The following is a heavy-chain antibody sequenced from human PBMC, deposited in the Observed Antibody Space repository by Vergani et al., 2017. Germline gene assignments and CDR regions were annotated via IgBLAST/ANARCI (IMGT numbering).Heavy chain of an antibody. CDR1: GGSLSSYY. V-gene: IGHV4-59*01. J-gene: IGHJ6*03. CDR3: ARGLSDYDFWSGYYGAYYYMDV. Sequence: QVQLQESGPGLVKPSETLSLTCTVSGGSLSSYYWSWIRQPPGKGLEWIGYIYYSGSTNYNPSLKSRVTISVDTSKNQFCLKLSSVTAADTAVYYCARGLSDYDFWSGYYGAYYYMDVWGKGTTVTVSS. D-gene: IGHD3-3*01. CDR2: IYYSGST.